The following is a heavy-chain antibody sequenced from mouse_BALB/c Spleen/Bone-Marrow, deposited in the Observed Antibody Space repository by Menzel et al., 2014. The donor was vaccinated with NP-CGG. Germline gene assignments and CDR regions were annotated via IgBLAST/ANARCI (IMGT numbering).Heavy chain of an antibody. CDR1: GYTFTSCW. V-gene: IGHV1-87*01. CDR3: AREGYYYGSSTYYAMDY. D-gene: IGHD1-1*01. CDR2: IYPGDGDT. J-gene: IGHJ4*01. Sequence: QVQLQQSGAELARPGASVKLSCKASGYTFTSCWMQWVKQRPGQGLEWIGAIYPGDGDTRYTQKFKGKATLTADKSSSTAYMQLSSLASEDSAVYYCAREGYYYGSSTYYAMDYWGQGTSVTVSS.